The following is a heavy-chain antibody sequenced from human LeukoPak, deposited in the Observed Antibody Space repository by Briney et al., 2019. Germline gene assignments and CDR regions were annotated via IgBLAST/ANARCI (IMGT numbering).Heavy chain of an antibody. J-gene: IGHJ4*02. CDR3: VNLGYCTTSSCQP. Sequence: GGSLRLFCAASGFTFNNYFMHWVRQAPGKGLVWVSRITGDGSGTDYADSVKGRFTISRDNAKNTLYLQMNSLRVEDTAVYYCVNLGYCTTSSCQPWGQGTLVTVSS. CDR2: ITGDGSGT. D-gene: IGHD2-2*01. V-gene: IGHV3-74*01. CDR1: GFTFNNYF.